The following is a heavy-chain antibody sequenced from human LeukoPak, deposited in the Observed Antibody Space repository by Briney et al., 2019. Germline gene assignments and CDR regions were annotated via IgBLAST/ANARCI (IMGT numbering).Heavy chain of an antibody. CDR1: GFTFSGYW. V-gene: IGHV3-7*01. J-gene: IGHJ4*02. CDR3: ARKGGTYGYAY. Sequence: PGGSLGLSCAASGFTFSGYWMSWVRQPPGKGLEWVANIKQDGSEKYYVDSVKGRFTISRDNAENSLYLQMNSLRVEDTAVYYCARKGGTYGYAYWGQGTLVTVSS. CDR2: IKQDGSEK. D-gene: IGHD5-18*01.